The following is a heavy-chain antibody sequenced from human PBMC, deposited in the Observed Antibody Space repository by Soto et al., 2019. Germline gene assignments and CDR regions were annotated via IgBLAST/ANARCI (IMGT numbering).Heavy chain of an antibody. J-gene: IGHJ4*02. CDR1: GFTFSSYG. V-gene: IGHV3-30*03. D-gene: IGHD1-1*01. CDR2: ISYDGTNK. CDR3: AGGYGLAYFDY. Sequence: GGSLRLSCAASGFTFSSYGMHWVRQAPGKGLEWVTVISYDGTNKYYADSVKGRFTISRDNSKNTLYLQMNSLRAEDTAVYYCAGGYGLAYFDYWGQGTLVTVSS.